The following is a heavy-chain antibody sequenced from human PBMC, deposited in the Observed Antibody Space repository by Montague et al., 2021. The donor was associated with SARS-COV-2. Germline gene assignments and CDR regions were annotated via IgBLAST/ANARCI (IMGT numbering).Heavy chain of an antibody. D-gene: IGHD3-16*01. V-gene: IGHV4-34*01. CDR2: INHSGKT. CDR1: GASFSGYY. J-gene: IGHJ5*02. Sequence: SETLSLTCAVYGASFSGYYWSWIRQSAGRGLEWIGGINHSGKTTYNPSLQSRLTMSVDTYKNQFSLRLSSVTAADTAVYFCAKGSHSYETRGLRTGWLDPWGQGTLVTVSS. CDR3: AKGSHSYETRGLRTGWLDP.